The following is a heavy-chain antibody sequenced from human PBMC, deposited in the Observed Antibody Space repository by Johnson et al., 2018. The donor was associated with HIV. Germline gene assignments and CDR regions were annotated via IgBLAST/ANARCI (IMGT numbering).Heavy chain of an antibody. CDR2: INWHGGST. V-gene: IGHV3-20*04. CDR1: GFTFDDYA. D-gene: IGHD3-10*01. Sequence: EVQLLESGGGVVRPGGSLRLSCAASGFTFDDYAMSWVRQAPGKGLEWVYVINWHGGSTGYADSVKGRFVISRENSKNTVYLQMNSLRAEDTAVYYCSKESFMTMIQGVLLPIAFDIWGQGTMVTVSS. CDR3: SKESFMTMIQGVLLPIAFDI. J-gene: IGHJ3*02.